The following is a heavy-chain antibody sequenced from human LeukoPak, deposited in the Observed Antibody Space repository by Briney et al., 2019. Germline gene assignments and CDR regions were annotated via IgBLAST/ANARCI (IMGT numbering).Heavy chain of an antibody. Sequence: PSETLSLTCAVSRGSIFNSNWWSWVRQPPGKGLEWIGQIFHSGSTSYSPSLKSRVTISVDKSKNQFSLKLSSVTTADTAVYYCARDPQGTVTESSAFDIWGQGTMVTVSS. CDR1: RGSIFNSNW. J-gene: IGHJ3*02. CDR2: IFHSGST. D-gene: IGHD4-17*01. V-gene: IGHV4-4*02. CDR3: ARDPQGTVTESSAFDI.